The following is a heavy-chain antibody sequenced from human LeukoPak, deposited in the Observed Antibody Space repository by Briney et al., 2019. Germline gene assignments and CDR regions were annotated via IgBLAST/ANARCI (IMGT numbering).Heavy chain of an antibody. Sequence: GASVKVSCKASGYTFTSYYMHWVRQAPGRGLEWMGIINPSGGSTSYAQKFQGRVTMTRDTSTSTVYMELSSLRSEDTAVYYCARDPDPGYCSSTSCYMGFDYWGQGTLVTVSS. D-gene: IGHD2-2*02. J-gene: IGHJ4*02. V-gene: IGHV1-46*03. CDR3: ARDPDPGYCSSTSCYMGFDY. CDR1: GYTFTSYY. CDR2: INPSGGST.